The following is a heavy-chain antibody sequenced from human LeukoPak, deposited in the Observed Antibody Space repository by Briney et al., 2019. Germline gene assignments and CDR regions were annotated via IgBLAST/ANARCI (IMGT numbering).Heavy chain of an antibody. V-gene: IGHV4-39*01. J-gene: IGHJ6*02. D-gene: IGHD4/OR15-4a*01. CDR2: VLFTGSA. CDR1: GGSISNGLYY. Sequence: PSETLSLTCTVSGGSISNGLYYWAWLRQPPGKGLEWIGSVLFTGSAWVNPPLNSRVTMSVDTTKNQFSLKLRSVSAGDTAVYYCARRGSGNGGTYAGMDVWGQGTTVTVSS. CDR3: ARRGSGNGGTYAGMDV.